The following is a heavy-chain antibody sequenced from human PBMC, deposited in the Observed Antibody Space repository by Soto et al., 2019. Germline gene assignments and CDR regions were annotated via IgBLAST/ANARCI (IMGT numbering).Heavy chain of an antibody. J-gene: IGHJ3*02. D-gene: IGHD3-22*01. CDR2: TYHRSKWYN. CDR1: GDSVSSNSAA. V-gene: IGHV6-1*01. Sequence: PSQTLSLTCAISGDSVSSNSAAWNWIRQSPSRGLEWLGRTYHRSKWYNDYAVSVKSRITINPDTSKNQFSLQLNSVTPEDTAVYFCARARVYYDSSGYYPIDAFDIWGQGTMVTVS. CDR3: ARARVYYDSSGYYPIDAFDI.